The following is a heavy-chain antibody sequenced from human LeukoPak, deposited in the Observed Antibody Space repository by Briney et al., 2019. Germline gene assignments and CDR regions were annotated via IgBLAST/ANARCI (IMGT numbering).Heavy chain of an antibody. Sequence: SETLSLTCAVSGGSISSSNWWSWVRQPPGKGLEWIGEIYHSGSTNYNPSLKSRVTISVDKSKNQFSLKLSSVTAADTAVYYCARVRRGIAANWFDPWGQGTLVTVSS. D-gene: IGHD6-13*01. V-gene: IGHV4-4*02. J-gene: IGHJ5*02. CDR2: IYHSGST. CDR1: GGSISSSNW. CDR3: ARVRRGIAANWFDP.